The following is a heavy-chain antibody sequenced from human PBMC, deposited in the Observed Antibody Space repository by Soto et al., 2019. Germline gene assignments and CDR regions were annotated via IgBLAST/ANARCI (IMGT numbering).Heavy chain of an antibody. Sequence: GGSLRLSCAASGFTFSSYAMNWVRQAPGKGLEWVSAISGSGDNTYYPDSVRGRFTISRDNSKTTLYLQMNSLRAEDTAMYFCAKGYDFWSGFTDHWGQGTVVTVSS. V-gene: IGHV3-23*01. CDR1: GFTFSSYA. D-gene: IGHD3-3*01. CDR3: AKGYDFWSGFTDH. J-gene: IGHJ4*02. CDR2: ISGSGDNT.